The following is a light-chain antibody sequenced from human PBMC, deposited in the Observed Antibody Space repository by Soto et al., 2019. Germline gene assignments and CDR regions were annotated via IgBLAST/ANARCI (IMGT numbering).Light chain of an antibody. Sequence: EIVLAQSPATLSLSPGERATLSCRASQSVTNSLAWFQQKPGQAPRLLIHDASNRATDIPPRFSGSGSGTEFTLTISSLEPEDVAVYYCQQRRNWPRTFGQGTKLEIK. V-gene: IGKV3-11*01. CDR1: QSVTNS. CDR2: DAS. J-gene: IGKJ2*01. CDR3: QQRRNWPRT.